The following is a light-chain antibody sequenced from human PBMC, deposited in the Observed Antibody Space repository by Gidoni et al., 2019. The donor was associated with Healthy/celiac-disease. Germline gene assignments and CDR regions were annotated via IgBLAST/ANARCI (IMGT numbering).Light chain of an antibody. J-gene: IGKJ4*01. CDR3: QQRSNWPRLT. CDR1: QSVSSY. CDR2: DAS. V-gene: IGKV3-11*01. Sequence: EIVLTQSPATLSLSPGERANLPCRASQSVSSYLAWYQQKPGQAPRLLIYDASNRATGIPARFSGSGSGTDFTLTISSLEPEDFAVYYCQQRSNWPRLTFGGXTKVEIK.